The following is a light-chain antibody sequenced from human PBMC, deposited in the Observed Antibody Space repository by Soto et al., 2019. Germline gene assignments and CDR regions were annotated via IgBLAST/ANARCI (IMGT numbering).Light chain of an antibody. CDR1: QSVSSN. CDR2: DVS. CDR3: QQYKSFWT. V-gene: IGKV3D-15*01. J-gene: IGKJ1*01. Sequence: EIVLTQSPATLSVSPGERATLSCRASQSVSSNLAWYQQKPGQAPRLLIYDVSNRATGIPARFSGSGSGTDFTLTISSLQSEDFATYYCQQYKSFWTFGQGTKVDIK.